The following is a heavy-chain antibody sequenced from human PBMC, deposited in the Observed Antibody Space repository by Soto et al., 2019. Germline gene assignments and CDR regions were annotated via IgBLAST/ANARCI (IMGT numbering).Heavy chain of an antibody. J-gene: IGHJ3*02. CDR2: IGGGDGST. V-gene: IGHV3-23*01. CDR3: AKGILVKPPGTRTFDI. D-gene: IGHD6-13*01. CDR1: GFTFINYA. Sequence: EVQLLESGGGLVQPGGSLRLSCAASGFTFINYAMSWVRQAPGKGLEWVSTIGGGDGSTYYADSVKGRFTISRDNSNSGLYLQMNSLRVGDTAIYYWAKGILVKPPGTRTFDIWGQGTMVIVSS.